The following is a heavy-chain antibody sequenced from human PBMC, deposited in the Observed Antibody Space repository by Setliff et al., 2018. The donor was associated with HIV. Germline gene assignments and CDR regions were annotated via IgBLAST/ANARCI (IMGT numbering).Heavy chain of an antibody. J-gene: IGHJ1*01. CDR1: GGSFSGYS. CDR3: ARARRAGSGPKYFQH. D-gene: IGHD2-15*01. Sequence: PSETLSLTCAVYGGSFSGYSWTWIRQPPGKGLEWIGEINHSGSTKYNPSLKSRVTISVDTSKNQFSLKLSSVTAADTAVYYCARARRAGSGPKYFQHWGQGTLVTVSS. V-gene: IGHV4-34*01. CDR2: INHSGST.